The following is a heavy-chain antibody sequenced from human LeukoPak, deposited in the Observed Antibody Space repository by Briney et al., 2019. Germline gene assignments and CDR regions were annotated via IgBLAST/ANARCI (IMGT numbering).Heavy chain of an antibody. CDR1: GFTFSSYA. J-gene: IGHJ4*02. Sequence: GGSLRLSCAASGFTFSSYAMSWVRQAPGKGLEWVSAISGSGGSTYYAVSVKGRFTISRDNSKNTLYLQMNSLRAEDTAVYYCAKDNYDFWSGYYGSYYFDYWGQGTLVTVSS. CDR3: AKDNYDFWSGYYGSYYFDY. D-gene: IGHD3-3*01. CDR2: ISGSGGST. V-gene: IGHV3-23*01.